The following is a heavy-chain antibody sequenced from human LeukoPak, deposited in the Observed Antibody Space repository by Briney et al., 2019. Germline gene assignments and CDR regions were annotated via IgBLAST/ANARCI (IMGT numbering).Heavy chain of an antibody. CDR3: ATGRGRGRDSPYFDY. D-gene: IGHD3-16*01. J-gene: IGHJ4*02. Sequence: PGGSLRLSCAASGFIVSGDFMSWVRQAPGKGLEWVSVIYTDGSTYYADSVTGRFTISRDNSKNTLHLQMNGLRAEDTAVYYCATGRGRGRDSPYFDYWGQGTLVTVSS. CDR1: GFIVSGDF. CDR2: IYTDGST. V-gene: IGHV3-53*01.